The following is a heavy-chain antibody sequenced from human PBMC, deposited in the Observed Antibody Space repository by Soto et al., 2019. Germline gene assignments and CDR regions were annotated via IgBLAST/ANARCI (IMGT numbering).Heavy chain of an antibody. V-gene: IGHV3-48*03. CDR2: ISSSGSRM. CDR1: GFTFSSYE. Sequence: GGSLRLSCAASGFTFSSYEMNWVRQDPGKGLEWVSYISSSGSRMFYAGSVKGRFTISRDNAKNSLYLQMNSLRAEDTAVYYCARVGCSSTSCYSIDYWGQGTLVTVSS. J-gene: IGHJ4*02. CDR3: ARVGCSSTSCYSIDY. D-gene: IGHD2-2*01.